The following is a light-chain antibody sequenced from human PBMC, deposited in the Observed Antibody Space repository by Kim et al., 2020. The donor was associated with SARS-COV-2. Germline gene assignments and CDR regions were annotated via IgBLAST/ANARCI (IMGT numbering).Light chain of an antibody. CDR1: KLGDKY. J-gene: IGLJ2*01. CDR2: QDS. CDR3: QAWDSSTVV. Sequence: SYELTQPPSVSVSPGQTASITCSGDKLGDKYACWYQQKPGLSPVLVIYQDSKRPSGIPERFSGSNSGNTATLTISGTQAMDEADYYCQAWDSSTVV. V-gene: IGLV3-1*01.